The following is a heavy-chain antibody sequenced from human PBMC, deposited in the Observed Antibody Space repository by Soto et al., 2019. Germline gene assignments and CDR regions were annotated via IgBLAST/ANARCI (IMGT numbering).Heavy chain of an antibody. Sequence: QVQLVESGGGVVQPGRSLRLSCAASGFTFSSYGMHWVRQAPGKGLEWVAVISYDGSNKYYADSVKGRFTISRDNSKNTLYLQMNSLRAEDTAVYYCAKALGAVAGNPDYWGQGTLVTVSS. CDR3: AKALGAVAGNPDY. CDR2: ISYDGSNK. CDR1: GFTFSSYG. D-gene: IGHD6-19*01. J-gene: IGHJ4*02. V-gene: IGHV3-30*18.